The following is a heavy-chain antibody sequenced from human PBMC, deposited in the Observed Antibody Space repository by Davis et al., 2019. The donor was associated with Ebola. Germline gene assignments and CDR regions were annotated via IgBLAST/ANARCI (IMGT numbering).Heavy chain of an antibody. CDR3: AKDHDAHSSSWHFDY. CDR1: GFPFSSYA. V-gene: IGHV3-23*01. J-gene: IGHJ4*02. CDR2: ISGSGGST. Sequence: GESLKISCAASGFPFSSYAMSWARQAPGKGLEWVSAISGSGGSTYYADSVKGRFTISRDNSKNTLYLQMNSLRAEDTAVYYCAKDHDAHSSSWHFDYWGQGTLVTVSS. D-gene: IGHD6-13*01.